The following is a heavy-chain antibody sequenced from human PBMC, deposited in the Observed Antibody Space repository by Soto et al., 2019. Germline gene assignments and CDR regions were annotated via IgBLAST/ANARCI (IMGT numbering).Heavy chain of an antibody. J-gene: IGHJ4*02. D-gene: IGHD1-7*01. Sequence: QVISNGSGPVLLKPTETLTQTCTVAGFSLSKARRGVSWIRQPPGKALEWLAHIFWNDERSYNTSLKSRLTISRDTSKSQVVLTMTNVDPVDTGTYFCARALREELPIYYFDSWGQGTLVTVSS. V-gene: IGHV2-26*01. CDR3: ARALREELPIYYFDS. CDR2: IFWNDER. CDR1: GFSLSKARRG.